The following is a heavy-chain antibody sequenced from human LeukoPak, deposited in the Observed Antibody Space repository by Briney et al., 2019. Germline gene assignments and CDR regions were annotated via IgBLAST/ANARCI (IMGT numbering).Heavy chain of an antibody. CDR3: ARGGDRRDGPMDV. V-gene: IGHV3-53*01. J-gene: IGHJ6*03. D-gene: IGHD5-24*01. CDR1: GFTFSSYA. Sequence: GGSLRLSCAASGFTFSSYAMSWVRQAPGKGLEWVSVIYSGGSTYYADSVKGRFTISRDNSKNTLYLQMNSLRAEDTAVYYCARGGDRRDGPMDVWGKGTTVTISS. CDR2: IYSGGST.